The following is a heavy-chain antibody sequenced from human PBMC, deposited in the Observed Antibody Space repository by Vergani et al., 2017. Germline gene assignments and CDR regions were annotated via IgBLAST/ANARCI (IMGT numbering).Heavy chain of an antibody. V-gene: IGHV4-34*01. CDR2: INHSGST. CDR3: ARGRGAAGIA. D-gene: IGHD6-13*01. CDR1: GGSFSGYY. Sequence: QVQLQQWGAGLLKPSETLSLTCAVYGGSFSGYYWSWIRKPPGKGLEWIGEINHSGSTNYNPSLKSRVTISVDTSKNQLSLKLSSVTAADTAVYYCARGRGAAGIAWGQGTLVTGSS. J-gene: IGHJ4*02.